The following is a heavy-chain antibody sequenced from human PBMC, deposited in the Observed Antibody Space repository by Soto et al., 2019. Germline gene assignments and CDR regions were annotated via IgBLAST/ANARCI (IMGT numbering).Heavy chain of an antibody. CDR3: ARVPTTVTHPKSPFLVDRDVKDESFAP. CDR2: VSSSGNA. Sequence: SETLSLTCIVSGVSPTRYTWSWVRQPADRGLEWSGRVSSSGNAYYSPSLQSRVTISIDTSTNQFLLDLTSVTTADTAVYYCARVPTTVTHPKSPFLVDRDVKDESFAPWGQGTLVTVSS. D-gene: IGHD4-17*01. J-gene: IGHJ5*02. V-gene: IGHV4-4*07. CDR1: GVSPTRYT.